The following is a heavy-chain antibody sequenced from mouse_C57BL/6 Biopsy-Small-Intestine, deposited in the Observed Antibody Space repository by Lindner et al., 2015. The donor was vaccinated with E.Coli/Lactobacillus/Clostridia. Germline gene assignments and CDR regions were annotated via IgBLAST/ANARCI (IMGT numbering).Heavy chain of an antibody. D-gene: IGHD1-1*01. J-gene: IGHJ1*03. CDR1: GYTFTSYG. CDR3: AREVTTVVGGDWYFDV. V-gene: IGHV1-81*01. CDR2: IYPRSGNS. Sequence: VQLQESGAELARPGASVKLSCKASGYTFTSYGINWVKQRTGQGLEWIGEIYPRSGNSYYNEKLKGKATLTADKSSSTAYMELRSLTSEDSAVYFCAREVTTVVGGDWYFDVWGTGTTVTVSS.